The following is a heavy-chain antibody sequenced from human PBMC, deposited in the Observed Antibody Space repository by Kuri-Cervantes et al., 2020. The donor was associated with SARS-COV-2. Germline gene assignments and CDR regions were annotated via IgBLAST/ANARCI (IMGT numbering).Heavy chain of an antibody. CDR3: ARQAAMFRIVVVITPGYFDY. J-gene: IGHJ4*02. D-gene: IGHD3-22*01. CDR2: MNPNSGNT. V-gene: IGHV1-8*01. Sequence: ASVKVSCKASGYTFTSYDINWVRQATGQGLEWMGWMNPNSGNTGYAQKFQGRVTMTTDTSTSTAYMELRSLRSDDTAVYYCARQAAMFRIVVVITPGYFDYWGQGTLVTVSS. CDR1: GYTFTSYD.